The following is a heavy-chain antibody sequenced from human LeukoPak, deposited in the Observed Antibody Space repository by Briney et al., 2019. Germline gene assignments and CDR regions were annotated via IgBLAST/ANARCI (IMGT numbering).Heavy chain of an antibody. CDR1: GGSISSYY. CDR3: ARVDSSGYHEPIDY. J-gene: IGHJ4*02. V-gene: IGHV4-4*07. CDR2: IYTSGST. Sequence: SETLSLTCTVSGGSISSYYWSWIRQPAGKGLEWIGRIYTSGSTNYNPSLKSRVTMSVDTSKNQFSLKLSSVTAADTAVYYCARVDSSGYHEPIDYWGQGTLVTVSS. D-gene: IGHD3-22*01.